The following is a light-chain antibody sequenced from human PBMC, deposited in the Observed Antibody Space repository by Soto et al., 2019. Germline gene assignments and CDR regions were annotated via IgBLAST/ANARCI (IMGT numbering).Light chain of an antibody. J-gene: IGKJ1*01. CDR3: QQSGDTPT. Sequence: EVVLTQSPGTLSLSPGERATLYCRSSQTVNSNSLAWYQQKPGQAPRLLIYGVSNRATGIPDRFSGSGSGTDITLTISRLEPEDFAVYYCQQSGDTPTFGQGTKVDIK. CDR1: QTVNSNS. CDR2: GVS. V-gene: IGKV3-20*01.